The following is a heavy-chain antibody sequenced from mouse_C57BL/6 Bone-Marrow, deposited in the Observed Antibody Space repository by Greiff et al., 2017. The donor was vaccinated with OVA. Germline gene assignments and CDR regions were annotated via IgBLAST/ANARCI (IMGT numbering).Heavy chain of an antibody. D-gene: IGHD1-3*01. J-gene: IGHJ1*03. CDR2: IWPGGGT. V-gene: IGHV2-9-1*01. CDR1: GFSFTSYA. Sequence: VKLMESGPGLVAPSQSLSFTCTVSGFSFTSYAISWVRQPPGKGLEWLGVIWPGGGTNYNSALKSRLSISKVNTKSQVFLKMNRLQTADTARYYCARRGYRRYFDVWGTGTTVTVSS. CDR3: ARRGYRRYFDV.